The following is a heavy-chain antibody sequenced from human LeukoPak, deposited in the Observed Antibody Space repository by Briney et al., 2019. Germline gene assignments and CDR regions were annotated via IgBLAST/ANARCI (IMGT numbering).Heavy chain of an antibody. D-gene: IGHD2/OR15-2a*01. Sequence: GGSLRLSCAASGFTFSSYAMSWVRPAPGKGLEWVANIKEDGSLKNYVDSVEGRFTVSRDNAKNTLYLQMNSLRLEDTAVYYCVRDWAPASMQAAPFDCWGQGTLVTVSS. CDR3: VRDWAPASMQAAPFDC. V-gene: IGHV3-7*01. CDR2: IKEDGSLK. J-gene: IGHJ4*02. CDR1: GFTFSSYA.